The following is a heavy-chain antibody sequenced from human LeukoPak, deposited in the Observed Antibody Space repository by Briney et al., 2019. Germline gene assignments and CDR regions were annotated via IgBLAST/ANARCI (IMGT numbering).Heavy chain of an antibody. J-gene: IGHJ4*02. CDR2: IKQDGSEK. Sequence: GGSLRLSCAASGFTFSSYWMTWVRQAPGKGLEWVANIKQDGSEKYYADSVKGRFTISRDNAKNSLYLQMNSLRAEDTAVYYCAAHVGNAGDFGYWGQGTLVAVSS. CDR1: GFTFSSYW. D-gene: IGHD4-23*01. V-gene: IGHV3-7*01. CDR3: AAHVGNAGDFGY.